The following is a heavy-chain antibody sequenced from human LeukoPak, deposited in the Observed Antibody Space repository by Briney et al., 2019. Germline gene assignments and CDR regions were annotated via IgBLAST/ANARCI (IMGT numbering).Heavy chain of an antibody. CDR3: ARGGYCSGGSCYLQFDY. J-gene: IGHJ4*02. CDR2: IYYSGST. D-gene: IGHD2-15*01. V-gene: IGHV4-39*07. Sequence: SEILSLTCTVSGGSISSSSYYWGWIRQPPGTGLEWIGSIYYSGSTYYNPFLKSRVTISVDTSKNQFSLKLSSVTAADTAVYYCARGGYCSGGSCYLQFDYWGQGTLVTGSS. CDR1: GGSISSSSYY.